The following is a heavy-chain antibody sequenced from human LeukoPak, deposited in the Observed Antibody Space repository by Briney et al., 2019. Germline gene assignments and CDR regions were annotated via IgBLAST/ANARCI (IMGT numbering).Heavy chain of an antibody. CDR1: GYTFTSYG. J-gene: IGHJ4*02. CDR2: ISAYNGNT. Sequence: GESLKISCKGSGYTFTSYGIGWARQAPGQGREWMGLISAYNGNTNYAQKLQGRVTMTRNTSISTAYMELSSLRSEDTAVYYCARGPFGSGSCDYWGQGTLVTVSS. V-gene: IGHV1-18*01. D-gene: IGHD3-10*01. CDR3: ARGPFGSGSCDY.